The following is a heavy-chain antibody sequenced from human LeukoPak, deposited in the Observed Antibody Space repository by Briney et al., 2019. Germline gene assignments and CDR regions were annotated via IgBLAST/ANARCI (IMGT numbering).Heavy chain of an antibody. CDR1: GYTFTGYY. Sequence: ASVKVSCKASGYTFTGYYMHWVRQAPGQGLEWMGWINPNSGGTNYAQKFQGRVTMTRDTSISTAYMEPSRLRSDDTAVYYCARGLRYYCSGGSCPLDYWGQGTLVTVSS. D-gene: IGHD2-15*01. CDR3: ARGLRYYCSGGSCPLDY. J-gene: IGHJ4*02. CDR2: INPNSGGT. V-gene: IGHV1-2*02.